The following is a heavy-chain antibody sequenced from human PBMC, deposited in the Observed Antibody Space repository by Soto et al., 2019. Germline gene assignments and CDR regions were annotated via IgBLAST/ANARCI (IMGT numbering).Heavy chain of an antibody. V-gene: IGHV1-69*12. CDR1: GGTFSSYA. J-gene: IGHJ4*02. CDR3: AREQGAAAYLDH. D-gene: IGHD6-13*01. CDR2: IIPIFGTA. Sequence: QVQLVQSGAEVKKPGSSVKVSCKATGGTFSSYAISWVRQAPGQGLEWMRGIIPIFGTANYAQKFQGRVTITADESTCTAYMELSSLRSEDTAVYYCAREQGAAAYLDHWGQSTLITVSS.